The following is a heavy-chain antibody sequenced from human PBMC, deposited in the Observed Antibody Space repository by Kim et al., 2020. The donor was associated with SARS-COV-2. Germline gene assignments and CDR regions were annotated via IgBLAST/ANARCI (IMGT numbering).Heavy chain of an antibody. CDR3: ARDPTSGPAAINYYGMDV. V-gene: IGHV1-2*06. CDR2: INPNSGGT. CDR1: GYTFTGYY. J-gene: IGHJ6*02. D-gene: IGHD2-2*01. Sequence: ASVKVSCKASGYTFTGYYMHWVRQAPGQGLEWMGRINPNSGGTNYAQKFQGRVTMTRDTSISTAYMELSRLRSDDTAVYYCARDPTSGPAAINYYGMDVWGQGTTVTVSS.